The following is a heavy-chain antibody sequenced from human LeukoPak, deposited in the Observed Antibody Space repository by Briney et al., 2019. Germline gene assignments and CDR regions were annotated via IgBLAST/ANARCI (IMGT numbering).Heavy chain of an antibody. Sequence: SETLSLTCTVSGGSISSYYWSWIRQPAGKGLEWIGYIYYSGSTNFNPSLKSRATISVDTSKNQFSLKMSSVTAADTAVYFCARGGPPGYYYDYYMDVWGKGTTVTISS. CDR3: ARGGPPGYYYDYYMDV. V-gene: IGHV4-59*01. J-gene: IGHJ6*03. CDR2: IYYSGST. CDR1: GGSISSYY.